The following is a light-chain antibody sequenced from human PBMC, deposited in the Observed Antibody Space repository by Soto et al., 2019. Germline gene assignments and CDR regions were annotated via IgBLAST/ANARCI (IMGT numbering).Light chain of an antibody. CDR1: QSVSSSY. J-gene: IGKJ5*01. CDR2: GAS. V-gene: IGKV3-20*01. CDR3: QQYVTSPIP. Sequence: EIVLTQSPGTLSLSPGERATLSCRASQSVSSSYLAWYQQKPGQAPRLLIYGASSRATGIPDRFSGSGSGTDFTLTISRLEPEDFAVYYCQQYVTSPIPFG.